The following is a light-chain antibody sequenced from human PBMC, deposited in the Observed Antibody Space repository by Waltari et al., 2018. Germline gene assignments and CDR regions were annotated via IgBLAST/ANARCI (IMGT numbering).Light chain of an antibody. J-gene: IGLJ1*01. V-gene: IGLV10-54*04. Sequence: QAGLTQPPSVSAALRQTATLTCTGNNNHVGTLGAAWLQQHQGHPPKLLFYRNNNRPSGISERFSASRSGNTASLTISGLQPEDEADYYCSSWDSSLRVYVFGTGTKVNVL. CDR2: RNN. CDR3: SSWDSSLRVYV. CDR1: NNHVGTLG.